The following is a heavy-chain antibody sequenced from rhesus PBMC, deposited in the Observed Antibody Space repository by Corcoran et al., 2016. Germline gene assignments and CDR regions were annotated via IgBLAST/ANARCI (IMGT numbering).Heavy chain of an antibody. V-gene: IGHV5-2*01. CDR1: GYSCTSYW. J-gene: IGHJ4*01. Sequence: EVQLVQSGAEVKRLGESLKISCKTYGYSCTSYWISGVRQMPGKGLVWLGVLVPSNSYTQYCPSFPGQVTISADKSITTAYLQWSNLKASDTATYYCAKGNSGYSYDYWGQGVLVTVSS. CDR3: AKGNSGYSYDY. CDR2: LVPSNSYT. D-gene: IGHD5-24*01.